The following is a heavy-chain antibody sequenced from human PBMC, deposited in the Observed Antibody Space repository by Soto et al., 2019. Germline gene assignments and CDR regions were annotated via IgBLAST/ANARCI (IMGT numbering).Heavy chain of an antibody. D-gene: IGHD3-3*01. CDR1: GGSISSSSYY. V-gene: IGHV4-39*01. Sequence: PSETLSLTCTVSGGSISSSSYYWGWIRQPPGKGLEWIGSIYHRGSTYYNPSLKSRVTISVDTSKKQFSLKLSSVTAADKAVYYFAIMLGRGSVRPPSTYDFWSGYHYCYGMDVWGQGTTVTVSS. CDR2: IYHRGST. CDR3: AIMLGRGSVRPPSTYDFWSGYHYCYGMDV. J-gene: IGHJ6*02.